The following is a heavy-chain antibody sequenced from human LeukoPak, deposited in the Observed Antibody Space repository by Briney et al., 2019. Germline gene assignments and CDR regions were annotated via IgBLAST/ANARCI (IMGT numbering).Heavy chain of an antibody. V-gene: IGHV1-2*02. Sequence: ASVKVSCKASGYIFTGNYMHWVRQAPGQGLEWMGWINPNSGGTNYAQKFQGRVTMTRDTSISTAYMELSRLRSDDTAVYYCARTTYYDNSEGFDYRGQGTLVTVSS. D-gene: IGHD3-22*01. J-gene: IGHJ4*02. CDR3: ARTTYYDNSEGFDY. CDR2: INPNSGGT. CDR1: GYIFTGNY.